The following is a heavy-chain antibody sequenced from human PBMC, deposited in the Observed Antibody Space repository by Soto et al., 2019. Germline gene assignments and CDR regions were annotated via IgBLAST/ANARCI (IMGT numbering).Heavy chain of an antibody. V-gene: IGHV4-39*07. CDR2: IYSSENT. J-gene: IGHJ4*02. D-gene: IGHD2-15*01. CDR3: ARDKLLGY. CDR1: GGSVSSSSYS. Sequence: SETLSLTCTVSGGSVSSSSYSWGWIRQPPGKGLEWIGTIYSSENTYYNPSLMSRVTISVDTSKNQFSLKLSSVTAADTAVYYCARDKLLGYWGQGTLVTVSS.